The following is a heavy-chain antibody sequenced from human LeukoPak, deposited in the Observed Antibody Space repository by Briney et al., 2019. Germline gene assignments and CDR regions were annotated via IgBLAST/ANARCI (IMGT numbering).Heavy chain of an antibody. V-gene: IGHV3-30*18. CDR3: AKFGKAVAAADY. D-gene: IGHD6-19*01. CDR1: GFTFSSYG. CDR2: ISYDGSNK. Sequence: SGGSLRLSCAASGFTFSSYGMHWVRQAPGKGLEWVAVISYDGSNKYYTDSVKGRFTISRDNSKNTLYLQMNSLRAEDTAVYYCAKFGKAVAAADYWGQGTLVTVSS. J-gene: IGHJ4*02.